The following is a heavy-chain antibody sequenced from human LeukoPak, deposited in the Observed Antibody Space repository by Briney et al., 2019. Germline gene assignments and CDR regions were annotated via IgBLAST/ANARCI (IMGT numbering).Heavy chain of an antibody. CDR1: GFTVSSNY. Sequence: GGSLRLSCAASGFTVSSNYMSWVRQAPGKGLEWVSVIYSGGSTYYADSVKGRFTIPRDNSKNTLYLQMNSLRAEDTAVYYCARDSDSSGWCDIWGQGTMVTVSS. V-gene: IGHV3-66*01. J-gene: IGHJ3*02. CDR2: IYSGGST. D-gene: IGHD6-19*01. CDR3: ARDSDSSGWCDI.